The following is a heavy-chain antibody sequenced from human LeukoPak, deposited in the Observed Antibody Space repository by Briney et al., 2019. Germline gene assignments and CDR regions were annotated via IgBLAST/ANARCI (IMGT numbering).Heavy chain of an antibody. CDR2: FDPEDGET. CDR1: GYTLTELS. Sequence: ASVKVSCKVSGYTLTELSMHWVRQAPGKGLEWMGGFDPEDGETVYAQKFQGRVTMTEDTSTDTAYMELRSLRSDDTAVYYCARGPAVETSMDPFDYWGQGTLVTVSS. CDR3: ARGPAVETSMDPFDY. J-gene: IGHJ4*02. D-gene: IGHD5-18*01. V-gene: IGHV1-24*01.